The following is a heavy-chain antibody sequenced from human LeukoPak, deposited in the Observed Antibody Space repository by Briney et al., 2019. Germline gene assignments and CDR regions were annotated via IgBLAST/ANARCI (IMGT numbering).Heavy chain of an antibody. V-gene: IGHV4-39*01. D-gene: IGHD1-1*01. J-gene: IGHJ5*01. CDR1: GGSISSSSYY. CDR3: ARPVPSRLGWFDS. Sequence: PSETLSLTCTVSGGSISSSSYYWGWIRQPPGKGLEWIGSIYYSGSTYYNPSLKSRVTISVDTSKNHFSLKLGSVTAADTAVYYCARPVPSRLGWFDSWGQGTLVTVSS. CDR2: IYYSGST.